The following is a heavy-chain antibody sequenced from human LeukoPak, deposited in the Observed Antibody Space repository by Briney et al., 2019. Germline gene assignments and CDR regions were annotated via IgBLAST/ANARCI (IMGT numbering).Heavy chain of an antibody. CDR3: ASPSDSSYVFQH. CDR2: MNPNSGNT. J-gene: IGHJ1*01. Sequence: ASVKVSCKASGYTFTSYGISWVRQAPGQGLEWMGWMNPNSGNTGYAQKFQGRVTMTRNTSISTAYMELSSLRSEDTAVYYCASPSDSSYVFQHWGQGTLVTVSS. V-gene: IGHV1-8*02. D-gene: IGHD3-10*02. CDR1: GYTFTSYG.